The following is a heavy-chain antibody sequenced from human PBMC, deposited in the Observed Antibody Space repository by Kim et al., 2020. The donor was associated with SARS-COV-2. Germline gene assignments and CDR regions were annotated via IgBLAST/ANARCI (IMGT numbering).Heavy chain of an antibody. V-gene: IGHV3-30*18. CDR3: AKEIRFLEIYYGMDV. J-gene: IGHJ6*02. D-gene: IGHD3-3*01. Sequence: GGSLRLSCAASGFTFSSYGMHWVRQAPGKGLEWVAVISYDGSNKYYADSVKGRFTISRDNSKNTLYLQMNSLRAEDTAVYYCAKEIRFLEIYYGMDVWG. CDR2: ISYDGSNK. CDR1: GFTFSSYG.